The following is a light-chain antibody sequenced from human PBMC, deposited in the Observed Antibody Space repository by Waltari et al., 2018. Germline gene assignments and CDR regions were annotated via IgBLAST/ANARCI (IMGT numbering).Light chain of an antibody. CDR3: TSYTASSTLV. CDR2: EVR. V-gene: IGLV2-14*01. Sequence: QSALIQPASVSGSPGQSITISCAGTSSDVARSNFVSWYQHHPGKAPKLLIYEVRDRPSGVSSRFFGSKTGNRASLTISGLLPEDEADYFCTSYTASSTLVFGGGTKVTVL. J-gene: IGLJ3*02. CDR1: SSDVARSNF.